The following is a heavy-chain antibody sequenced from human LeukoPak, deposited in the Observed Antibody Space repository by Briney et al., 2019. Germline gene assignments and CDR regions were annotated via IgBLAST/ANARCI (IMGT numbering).Heavy chain of an antibody. CDR2: IYYSGST. CDR3: ARWPRGVITYYGMDV. CDR1: GGSISSYY. J-gene: IGHJ6*02. Sequence: SETLSLTCTVSGGSISSYYWSWIRQPPGKGLEWIGYIYYSGSTNYNPSLKSRVTISVDTSKNQFSLKLSSVTAADTAVYYCARWPRGVITYYGMDVWGQGTTVTVSS. D-gene: IGHD3-10*01. V-gene: IGHV4-59*08.